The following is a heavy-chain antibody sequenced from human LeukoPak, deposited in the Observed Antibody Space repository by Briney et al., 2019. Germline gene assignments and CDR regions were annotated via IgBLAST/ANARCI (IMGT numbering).Heavy chain of an antibody. CDR2: IYTSGST. CDR1: GGSISSYY. CDR3: ARYRDKDHSDNWFDP. J-gene: IGHJ5*02. D-gene: IGHD1-26*01. Sequence: PSETLSLTCTVSGGSISSYYWSWIRQPAGKGLEWIGRIYTSGSTNYNPSLKSRVTMSVDTSKNQFSLKLSSVTAADTAVYYCARYRDKDHSDNWFDPWGQGTLVTVSS. V-gene: IGHV4-4*07.